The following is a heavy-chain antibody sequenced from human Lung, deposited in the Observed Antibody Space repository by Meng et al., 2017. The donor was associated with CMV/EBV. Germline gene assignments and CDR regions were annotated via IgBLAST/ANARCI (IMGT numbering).Heavy chain of an antibody. V-gene: IGHV4-4*07. J-gene: IGHJ4*02. CDR2: LYPDGST. CDR1: SDSITNYF. CDR3: ARTPVRFCNTHMCYAFDY. D-gene: IGHD2-2*01. Sequence: GQLQESGPRLVKPSETLFVTCIVSSDSITNYFWSWVRQPAGKGLEWIGRLYPDGSTDYNPSLSSRLTLSLDTSKIRFSLKLRSVTAADTAIYYCARTPVRFCNTHMCYAFDYWGQGALVTVSS.